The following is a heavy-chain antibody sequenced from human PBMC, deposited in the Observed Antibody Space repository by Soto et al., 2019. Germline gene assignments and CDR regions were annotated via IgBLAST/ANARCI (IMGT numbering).Heavy chain of an antibody. CDR1: GGTFNNYG. CDR2: IIPMTRRT. V-gene: IGHV1-69*01. D-gene: IGHD3-9*01. J-gene: IGHJ4*02. Sequence: QVQLVQSGAEAKKPGSSVKVSCKASGGTFNNYGMGWVRQSPGQGLEWMGGIIPMTRRTNYAQKFQGRVTVTADAYKTTAYRELRGLRSEDTAVYYCASWDYDVLTGYSYDDWGQGTLVTVSS. CDR3: ASWDYDVLTGYSYDD.